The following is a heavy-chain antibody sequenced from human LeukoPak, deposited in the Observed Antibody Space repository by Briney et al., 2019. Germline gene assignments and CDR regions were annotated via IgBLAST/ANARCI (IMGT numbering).Heavy chain of an antibody. CDR3: ARVLRFLEWPDYYYGMDV. Sequence: GASVKVSCKASGYTFTSFDFNWVRQATGQGLEWMGGIIPIFGTANYAQKFQGRVTITADESTSTAYMELSSLRSEDTAVYYCARVLRFLEWPDYYYGMDVWGQGTTVTVSS. CDR2: IIPIFGTA. J-gene: IGHJ6*02. V-gene: IGHV1-69*13. CDR1: GYTFTSFD. D-gene: IGHD3-3*01.